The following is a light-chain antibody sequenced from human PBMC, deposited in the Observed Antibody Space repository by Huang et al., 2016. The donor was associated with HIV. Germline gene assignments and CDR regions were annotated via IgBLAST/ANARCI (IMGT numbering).Light chain of an antibody. CDR1: QGISNS. Sequence: DIQMTQSPSSLSASVGDSVTINCRASQGISNSLAWYQQKPGKAPKLLLYAASTLESGVPSRFSGSGSGTDYTLTISSLQPEDFATYYCQQYYSTPTFGGGTKVEIK. J-gene: IGKJ4*01. CDR3: QQYYSTPT. CDR2: AAS. V-gene: IGKV1-NL1*01.